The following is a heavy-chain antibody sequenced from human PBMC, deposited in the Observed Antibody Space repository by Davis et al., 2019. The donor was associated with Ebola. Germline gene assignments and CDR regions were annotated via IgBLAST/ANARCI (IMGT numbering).Heavy chain of an antibody. CDR1: GFTFSSYA. CDR2: IYSGGST. V-gene: IGHV3-53*04. Sequence: GGSLRLSCAASGFTFSSYAMSWVRQAPGKGLEWVSVIYSGGSTYYADSVKGRFTISRHNSTNTLYLQMNSLRAEDTAVYYCARGRPYTVTKGFYFDYWGQGTRVTVSS. D-gene: IGHD4-17*01. CDR3: ARGRPYTVTKGFYFDY. J-gene: IGHJ4*02.